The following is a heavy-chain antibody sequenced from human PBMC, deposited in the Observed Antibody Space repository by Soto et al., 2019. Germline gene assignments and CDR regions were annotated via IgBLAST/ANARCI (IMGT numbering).Heavy chain of an antibody. D-gene: IGHD2-21*02. CDR1: GVSITSGDNY. V-gene: IGHV4-31*03. Sequence: QVRLQESGPGLVKPSQTLTLTCTVSGVSITSGDNYWTWIRQRPGEGLDWIGFISARGSIDYNPSLNGRLLISSDTSQNQFSLKVHSVTAADTAMYYCTRGDGDYEEGAFDIWGQGTMVTVSS. CDR3: TRGDGDYEEGAFDI. J-gene: IGHJ3*02. CDR2: ISARGSI.